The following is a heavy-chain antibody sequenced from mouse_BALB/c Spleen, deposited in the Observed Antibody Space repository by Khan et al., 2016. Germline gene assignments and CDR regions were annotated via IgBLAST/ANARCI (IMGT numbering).Heavy chain of an antibody. CDR3: SRSGNYFDY. CDR2: ISSSGIT. J-gene: IGHJ2*01. Sequence: EVQLQESGPGLVKPSQSLSLTCTVTGYSITSAFAWNWIRQFPGNKLEWMGYISSSGITGYNPSLKSRISITRDTSKQQFFLQLISVTTEDSATYYCSRSGNYFDYWAQGTTLAVSS. V-gene: IGHV3-2*02. D-gene: IGHD1-1*02. CDR1: GYSITSAFA.